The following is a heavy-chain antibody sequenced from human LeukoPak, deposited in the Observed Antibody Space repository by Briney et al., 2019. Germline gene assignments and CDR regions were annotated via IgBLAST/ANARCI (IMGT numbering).Heavy chain of an antibody. J-gene: IGHJ4*02. D-gene: IGHD1-26*01. V-gene: IGHV1-18*01. CDR1: YX. Sequence: YXXSWVRQAPGXGLEWMGWISAYNGNTNYAQKLQGRVTMTTDTSTSTAYMELRSLRSDDTAVYYCARDGYSGSYFDYWGQGTLVTVSS. CDR3: ARDGYSGSYFDY. CDR2: ISAYNGNT.